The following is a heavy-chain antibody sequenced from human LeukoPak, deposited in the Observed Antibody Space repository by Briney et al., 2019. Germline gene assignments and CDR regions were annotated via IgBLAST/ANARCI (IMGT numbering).Heavy chain of an antibody. Sequence: GGSLRLSCAASGFTFSGYEMNWVRQAPGKGLEWVSHIGSSGSTIYYADSVKGRFTISRDNAKNTPYLQMNSLRAEDTAVYYCAKHPAFDIWGQGTMVTVSS. CDR1: GFTFSGYE. CDR3: AKHPAFDI. V-gene: IGHV3-48*03. CDR2: IGSSGSTI. J-gene: IGHJ3*02.